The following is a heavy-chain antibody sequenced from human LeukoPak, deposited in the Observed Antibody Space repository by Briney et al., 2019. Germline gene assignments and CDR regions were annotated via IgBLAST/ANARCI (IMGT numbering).Heavy chain of an antibody. CDR2: ISSSSSYI. Sequence: MSGGLMSLSCAASGFTFSSYIMNGVHQAPGKGLEWGSSISSSSSYIYYADSVRGRFTISRDNAKNSQYLRKNRQTAEDTAEYYCARGGSDIVVVPAAMDYWGQGTLVTVSS. CDR1: GFTFSSYI. D-gene: IGHD2-2*01. J-gene: IGHJ4*02. V-gene: IGHV3-21*01. CDR3: ARGGSDIVVVPAAMDY.